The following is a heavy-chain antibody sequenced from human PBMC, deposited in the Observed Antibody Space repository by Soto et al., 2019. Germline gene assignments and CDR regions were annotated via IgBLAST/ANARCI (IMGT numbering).Heavy chain of an antibody. Sequence: SETLSLTCTVSGGSISSSSYYWGWIRQPPGKGLEWIGSIYYSGSTYYNPSLKSRVTISVDTSKNQFSLKLSSVTAADTAVYYCASQSQLLWRVDYWGQGTLVTVSS. V-gene: IGHV4-39*01. CDR1: GGSISSSSYY. CDR2: IYYSGST. CDR3: ASQSQLLWRVDY. J-gene: IGHJ4*02. D-gene: IGHD2-2*01.